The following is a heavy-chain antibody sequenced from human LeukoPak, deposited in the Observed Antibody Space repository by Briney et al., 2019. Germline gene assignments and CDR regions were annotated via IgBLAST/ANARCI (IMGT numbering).Heavy chain of an antibody. V-gene: IGHV4-59*01. CDR1: GGSISSYY. CDR2: IYYSGST. J-gene: IGHJ4*02. CDR3: ARVTGYMIEDYFDY. Sequence: PSETLSLTCTVSGGSISSYYWSWIRQPPGKGLEWIGYIYYSGSTSYNPSLKSRVTMSVDTSKKQISLKVRSVTAADTAVYYCARVTGYMIEDYFDYWGQGILVTVSS. D-gene: IGHD3-9*01.